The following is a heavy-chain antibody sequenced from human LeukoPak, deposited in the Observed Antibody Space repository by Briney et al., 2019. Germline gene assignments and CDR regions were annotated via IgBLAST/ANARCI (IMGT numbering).Heavy chain of an antibody. V-gene: IGHV1-2*02. CDR3: ASGGMVRGVINYYYYYMDV. CDR1: GYTFTGYY. J-gene: IGHJ6*03. CDR2: INTNSGGA. Sequence: ASVKVSCKASGYTFTGYYMHWVRQAPGQGLEWMGWINTNSGGANYAQKFQGRVTMTRDTSISTAYMELSRLRSDDTAVYYCASGGMVRGVINYYYYYMDVWGKGTTVTISS. D-gene: IGHD3-10*01.